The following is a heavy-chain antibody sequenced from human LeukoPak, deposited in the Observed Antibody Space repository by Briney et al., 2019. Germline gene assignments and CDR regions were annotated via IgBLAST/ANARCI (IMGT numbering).Heavy chain of an antibody. CDR2: IYSGGST. CDR3: ASSPGFGESYYFDY. V-gene: IGHV3-53*01. D-gene: IGHD3-10*01. CDR1: GFTVSSNY. J-gene: IGHJ4*02. Sequence: GGSLRLSCAASGFTVSSNYMSWVRQAPGKGLEWVSVIYSGGSTYYADSVKGRFTISRDNSKNTLYLQMNSLRAEDTAVYYCASSPGFGESYYFDYWGQGTLVIVSS.